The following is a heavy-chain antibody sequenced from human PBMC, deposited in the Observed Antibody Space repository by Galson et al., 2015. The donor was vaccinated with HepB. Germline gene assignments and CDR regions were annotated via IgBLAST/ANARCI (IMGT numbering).Heavy chain of an antibody. Sequence: SVKVSCKASGYTFTGYYMHWVRQAPGQGLEWMGWINPNSGGTNYAQKFQGRVTMTRDTSISTAYMELSRLRSDDTAVYYCARPSLLGTDAFDIWGQGTMVTVSS. CDR1: GYTFTGYY. J-gene: IGHJ3*02. V-gene: IGHV1-2*02. CDR2: INPNSGGT. D-gene: IGHD1-14*01. CDR3: ARPSLLGTDAFDI.